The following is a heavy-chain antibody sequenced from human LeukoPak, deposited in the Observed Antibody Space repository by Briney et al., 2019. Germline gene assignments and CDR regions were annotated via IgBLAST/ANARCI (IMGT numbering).Heavy chain of an antibody. CDR1: GGSISSSSHY. V-gene: IGHV4-39*07. CDR3: ASPLMYSYGHHTKDY. CDR2: IYYSGST. D-gene: IGHD5-18*01. J-gene: IGHJ4*02. Sequence: SETLSLTCTVSGGSISSSSHYWGWIRQPPGKGLEWIGSIYYSGSTYYNPSLKSRVTISVGTSKNQFSLKLSSVTAADTAVYYCASPLMYSYGHHTKDYWGQGTLVTVSS.